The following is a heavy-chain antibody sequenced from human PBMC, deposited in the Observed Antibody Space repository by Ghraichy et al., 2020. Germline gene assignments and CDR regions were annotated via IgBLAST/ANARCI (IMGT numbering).Heavy chain of an antibody. CDR3: AKDHISTGWPCFDN. Sequence: GVLNISCAASGFAISSRAMSWVRQAPGKGLEWVASINNRGNPYYADSVRGRFTISIDTSKNSLFLEMNYLRADDSAVYYCAKDHISTGWPCFDNWGQGTQVTVSS. J-gene: IGHJ4*02. CDR1: GFAISSRA. D-gene: IGHD6-19*01. CDR2: INNRGNP. V-gene: IGHV3-23*01.